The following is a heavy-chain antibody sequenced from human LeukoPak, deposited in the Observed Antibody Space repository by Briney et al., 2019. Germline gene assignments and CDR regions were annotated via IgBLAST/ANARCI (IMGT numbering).Heavy chain of an antibody. CDR2: INHSGST. CDR3: ARGPPRPYCSSASCSPRTFDY. V-gene: IGHV4-34*01. Sequence: SETLSLTCAVYGGSLSGYYWSWIRQPPGKGLEWIGAINHSGSTNYNPSLKSRVTISVDTSKNQFSLKLSSVTAADTAVYYCARGPPRPYCSSASCSPRTFDYWGQGTLVTVSS. D-gene: IGHD2-2*01. CDR1: GGSLSGYY. J-gene: IGHJ4*02.